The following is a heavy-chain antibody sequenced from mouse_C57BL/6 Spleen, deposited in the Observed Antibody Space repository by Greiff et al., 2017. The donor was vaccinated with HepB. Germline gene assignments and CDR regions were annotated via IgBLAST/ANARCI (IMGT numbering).Heavy chain of an antibody. CDR2: IDPNSGGT. Sequence: QVQLQQPGAELVKPGASVKLSCKASGYTFTSYWMHWVKQRPGRGLEWIGRIDPNSGGTKYNEKFKSKATLTVDKPSSPAYMQLSSLTSEDSAVYYCARSAYGSSYRFAYWGQGTLVTVSA. J-gene: IGHJ3*01. CDR1: GYTFTSYW. V-gene: IGHV1-72*01. D-gene: IGHD1-1*01. CDR3: ARSAYGSSYRFAY.